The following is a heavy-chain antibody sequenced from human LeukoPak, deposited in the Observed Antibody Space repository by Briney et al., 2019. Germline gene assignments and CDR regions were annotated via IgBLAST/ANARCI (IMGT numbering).Heavy chain of an antibody. D-gene: IGHD2-2*01. CDR2: INIDGSST. CDR1: GFTFSSCW. Sequence: GGSLRLSCAASGFTFSSCWMHWVRQAPGKGLVWVSRINIDGSSTSYADSVKGRFTISRDNAKNTLYLQMNSLRAEDTAVYYCARGYCSSTSCQGDYYYYMDVWGKGTTVTVSS. J-gene: IGHJ6*03. V-gene: IGHV3-74*01. CDR3: ARGYCSSTSCQGDYYYYMDV.